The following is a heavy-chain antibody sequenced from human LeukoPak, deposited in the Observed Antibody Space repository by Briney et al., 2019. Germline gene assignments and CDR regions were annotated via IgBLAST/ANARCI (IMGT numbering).Heavy chain of an antibody. D-gene: IGHD2-15*01. CDR1: GGSFSGYY. J-gene: IGHJ4*02. CDR3: ARSLLH. Sequence: SETLSLTCAVYGGSFSGYYWSWIRQPPGKGLEWIGEINHSGSTNYNPSLKSRVTISVDTSKNQFSLKLSSVTAADTAVYYCARSLLHWGQGTLVTVSS. V-gene: IGHV4-34*01. CDR2: INHSGST.